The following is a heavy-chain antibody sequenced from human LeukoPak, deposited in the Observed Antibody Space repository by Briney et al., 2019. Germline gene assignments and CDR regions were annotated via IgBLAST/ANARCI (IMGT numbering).Heavy chain of an antibody. D-gene: IGHD3-22*01. CDR1: GYTFTGYY. V-gene: IGHV1-2*02. CDR2: INPNSGGT. CDR3: ARVDYYDSSGYYYGIDY. J-gene: IGHJ4*02. Sequence: GASVKVSCKASGYTFTGYYMHWVRQAPGRGLEWMGWINPNSGGTNYAQKFQGRVTMTRDTSISTAYMELSRLRSDDTAVYYCARVDYYDSSGYYYGIDYWGQGTLVTVSS.